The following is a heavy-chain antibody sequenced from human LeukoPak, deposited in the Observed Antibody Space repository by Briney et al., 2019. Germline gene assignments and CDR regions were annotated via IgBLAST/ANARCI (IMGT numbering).Heavy chain of an antibody. Sequence: PSETLSLTCAVSGGSISSYYWSWIRQPPGKGLEWIGEINYSGSTNYNPSLKSRVTISVDTSKNQFSLKLSSVTAADTAVYYCAREGTSLLWFGDVSRACMDVWGKGTTVTVSS. CDR2: INYSGST. CDR3: AREGTSLLWFGDVSRACMDV. J-gene: IGHJ6*04. V-gene: IGHV4-34*01. D-gene: IGHD3-10*01. CDR1: GGSISSYY.